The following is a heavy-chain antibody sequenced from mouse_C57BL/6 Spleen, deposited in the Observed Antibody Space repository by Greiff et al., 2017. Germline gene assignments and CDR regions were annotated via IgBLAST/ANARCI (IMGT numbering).Heavy chain of an antibody. Sequence: VQLQQSGPELVKPGASVKISCKASGYTFTDYYMNWVKQSHGKSLEWIGDINPNNGGTSYNQKFKGKATLTVDKSSSTAYMELRSLTSEDSAVYYCARIGDYYGPWFAYWGQGTLVTVSA. D-gene: IGHD1-2*01. CDR3: ARIGDYYGPWFAY. CDR1: GYTFTDYY. J-gene: IGHJ3*01. CDR2: INPNNGGT. V-gene: IGHV1-26*01.